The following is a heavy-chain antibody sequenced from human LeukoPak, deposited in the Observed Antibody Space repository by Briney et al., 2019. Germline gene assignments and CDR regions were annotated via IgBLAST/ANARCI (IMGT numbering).Heavy chain of an antibody. J-gene: IGHJ4*02. CDR3: ARDTIYGDYVFVY. CDR2: ISVYNGNT. CDR1: GYTFTTYG. D-gene: IGHD4-17*01. Sequence: ASVKVSCKASGYTFTTYGISWVRQAPGQGLEWMGWISVYNGNTNYAQKFQGRVTMTTDTSTSTAYMELRSLRSDDTAVYYCARDTIYGDYVFVYWGQGTLVTVSS. V-gene: IGHV1-18*01.